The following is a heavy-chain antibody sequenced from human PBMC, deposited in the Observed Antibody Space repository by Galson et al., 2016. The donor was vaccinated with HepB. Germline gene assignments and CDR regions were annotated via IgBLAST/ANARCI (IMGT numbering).Heavy chain of an antibody. Sequence: SLRLSCAASGFTFSSFGMSWVRETPQKGLEWVSAISGSGDKTCYRDSVKGRFTISRDNSKNTLYLQVDSLRAEDTAVYFCAKHEYGAGWYDSWGQGTLVTVSS. V-gene: IGHV3-23*01. CDR1: GFTFSSFG. CDR3: AKHEYGAGWYDS. J-gene: IGHJ5*01. CDR2: ISGSGDKT. D-gene: IGHD4/OR15-4a*01.